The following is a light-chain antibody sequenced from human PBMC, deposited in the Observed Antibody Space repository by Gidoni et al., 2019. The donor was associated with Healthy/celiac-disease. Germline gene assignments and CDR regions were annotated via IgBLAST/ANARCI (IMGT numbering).Light chain of an antibody. CDR2: KAS. Sequence: DIQMTQSPSTRSASVGDRVTITCRASQSISSWLAWYQQNPGKAPKLLIYKASSLESGVPSRFSGSGSGTEFTLTISSLQPDDFATYYCQQYNSYSRYTFGQGTKLEIK. V-gene: IGKV1-5*03. CDR3: QQYNSYSRYT. CDR1: QSISSW. J-gene: IGKJ2*01.